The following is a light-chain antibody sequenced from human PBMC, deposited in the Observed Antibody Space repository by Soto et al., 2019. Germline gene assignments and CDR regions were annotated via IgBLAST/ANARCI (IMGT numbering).Light chain of an antibody. J-gene: IGKJ1*01. CDR3: QQYGSSTT. CDR1: QTVNSDY. CDR2: GAS. V-gene: IGKV3-20*01. Sequence: EIVLTQSPGTLSLSQGDTATLSCRASQTVNSDYLAWFQQRPGQAPRLLIYGASSRATGIPDRFSGSGSGTEFTLTIRRLEPEDFAVYYCQQYGSSTTFGQGTKVDIK.